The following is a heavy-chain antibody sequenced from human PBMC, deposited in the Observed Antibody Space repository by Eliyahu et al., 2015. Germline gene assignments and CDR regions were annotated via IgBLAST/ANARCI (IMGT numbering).Heavy chain of an antibody. CDR3: ARDKGGTYGKTFGH. CDR2: IXSXGST. V-gene: IGHV4-59*01. J-gene: IGHJ4*02. D-gene: IGHD3-16*01. Sequence: QVQLQESGPGLVKPSETLSLTCPVSRGSISTYYWSWIRQPPGKELXWIGYIXSXGSTDXNPXLKSRVTISVDASKNQFSLKLTSVTAADTAVYYCARDKGGTYGKTFGHWGQGTLVTVSS. CDR1: RGSISTYY.